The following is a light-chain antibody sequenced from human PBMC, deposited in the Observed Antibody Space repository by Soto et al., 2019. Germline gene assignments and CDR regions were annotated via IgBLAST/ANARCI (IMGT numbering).Light chain of an antibody. V-gene: IGKV3-20*01. CDR2: GAS. CDR3: QQYGSSSWT. Sequence: EIVLTQSPGTLSLSPGEGATLSCRASQSISTTYLAWYQQKPGQAPRLLIYGASSRATGIPDRFSGSGSETDFPLASSRLEPEDFAVYYCQQYGSSSWTFGQGTKVEIK. CDR1: QSISTTY. J-gene: IGKJ1*01.